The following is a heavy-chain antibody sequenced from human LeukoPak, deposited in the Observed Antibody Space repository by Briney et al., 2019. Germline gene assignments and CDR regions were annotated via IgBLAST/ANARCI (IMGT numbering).Heavy chain of an antibody. CDR3: AKQWSGSYYVFDY. D-gene: IGHD1-26*01. J-gene: IGHJ4*02. V-gene: IGHV3-30*04. CDR1: GFTFSSYA. Sequence: GGSLRLSCAASGFTFSSYAMHWVRQAPGKGLEWVAVISYDGSNKYYADSVKGRFTISRDNSKNTLYLQMNSLRAEDTAVYYCAKQWSGSYYVFDYWGQGTLVTVSS. CDR2: ISYDGSNK.